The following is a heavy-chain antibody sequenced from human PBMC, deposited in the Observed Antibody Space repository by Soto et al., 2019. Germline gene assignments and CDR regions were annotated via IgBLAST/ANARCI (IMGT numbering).Heavy chain of an antibody. CDR2: IIPIFGTA. CDR3: ARRGYSSSSNRWEFDY. J-gene: IGHJ4*02. CDR1: GGTFSSYA. Sequence: SVKVSCKASGGTFSSYAISWVRQAPGQGLEWMGGIIPIFGTANYAQKFQGRVTITADESTSTAYMELSSLRSEDTAVYYCARRGYSSSSNRWEFDYWGQGTLVTVSS. V-gene: IGHV1-69*13. D-gene: IGHD6-6*01.